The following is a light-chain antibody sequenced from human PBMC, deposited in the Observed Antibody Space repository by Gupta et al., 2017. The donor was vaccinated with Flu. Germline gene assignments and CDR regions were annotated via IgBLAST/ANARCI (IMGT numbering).Light chain of an antibody. V-gene: IGLV2-11*01. CDR1: STDVGVYNY. CDR3: CSYAGSYTYWV. J-gene: IGLJ3*02. CDR2: DVI. Sequence: VTISCTGTSTDVGVYNYVSWYQQHPGTAPKLRIYDVIRRPSGVPDRFSGSKSGNTASLTISGLQADDEADYYCCSYAGSYTYWVFGGGTTLTV.